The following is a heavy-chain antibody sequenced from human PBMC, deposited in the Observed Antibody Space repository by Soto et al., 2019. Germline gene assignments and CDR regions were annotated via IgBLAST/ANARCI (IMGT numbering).Heavy chain of an antibody. CDR3: AKGLGQDIVATINFDY. CDR2: ISYDGSNK. D-gene: IGHD5-12*01. V-gene: IGHV3-30*18. J-gene: IGHJ4*02. CDR1: GFTFSSYG. Sequence: GGSLRLSCAASGFTFSSYGMHWVRQAPGKGLEWVAVISYDGSNKYYADSVKGRFTISRDNSKNTLYLQMNSLRAEDTAVYYCAKGLGQDIVATINFDYWGQGTLVTVSS.